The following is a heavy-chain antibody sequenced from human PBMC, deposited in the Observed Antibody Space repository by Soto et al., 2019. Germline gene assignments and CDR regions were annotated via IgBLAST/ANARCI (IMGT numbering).Heavy chain of an antibody. J-gene: IGHJ4*02. CDR3: ARENMVRGVMIDY. CDR1: GGTFSGYY. V-gene: IGHV4-34*01. Sequence: QVQLQQWGAGLLKPSETLSLTCAVYGGTFSGYYWSWIRQPPGQGLEWIGEINHSGSTNYNPSLKSRVTISVETSKNQFSLKLSSVNAADTAVYYCARENMVRGVMIDYWGQGTLVTVSS. CDR2: INHSGST. D-gene: IGHD3-10*01.